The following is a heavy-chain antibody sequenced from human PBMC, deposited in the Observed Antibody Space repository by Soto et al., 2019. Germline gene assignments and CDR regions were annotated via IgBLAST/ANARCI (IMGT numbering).Heavy chain of an antibody. CDR1: GGTFSSYA. Sequence: QVQLVQSGAEVKKPGSSVKVSCKASGGTFSSYALSWVRQAPGQGLEWMGGIIHMSGATNYAQTFQGRVKFTAAESTNTAYLELTSLRSEDTAVYYCARGGPENDYWGQGTLVTVSS. CDR3: ARGGPENDY. D-gene: IGHD1-26*01. CDR2: IIHMSGAT. J-gene: IGHJ4*02. V-gene: IGHV1-69*12.